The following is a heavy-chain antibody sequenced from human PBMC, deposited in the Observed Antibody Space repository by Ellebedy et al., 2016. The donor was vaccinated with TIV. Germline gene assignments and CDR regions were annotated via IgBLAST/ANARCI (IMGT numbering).Heavy chain of an antibody. CDR1: GFTFSTYP. CDR2: ISYDGRKE. V-gene: IGHV3-30*04. Sequence: GESLKISXAASGFTFSTYPMHWVRQAPGKGLEWVALISYDGRKEYYADSVKGRFSISRDNSKNTLYLQMNSLRAEDTAVYFCAGRHFDLWGRGTLVTVSS. J-gene: IGHJ2*01. CDR3: AGRHFDL.